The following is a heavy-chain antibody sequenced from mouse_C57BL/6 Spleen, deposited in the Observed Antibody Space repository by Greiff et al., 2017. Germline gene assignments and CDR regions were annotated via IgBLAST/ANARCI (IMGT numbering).Heavy chain of an antibody. J-gene: IGHJ2*01. V-gene: IGHV1-15*01. CDR1: GYTFTDYE. D-gene: IGHD2-1*01. CDR3: TRGNGNFFDY. CDR2: IDPETGGT. Sequence: QVQLQQSGAELVRPGASVTLSCKASGYTFTDYEMHWVKQTPVHGLEWIGAIDPETGGTAYNQKFKGKAILTADKSSSTAYMERRSLTSEDSAVYCCTRGNGNFFDYWGQGTTLTVSS.